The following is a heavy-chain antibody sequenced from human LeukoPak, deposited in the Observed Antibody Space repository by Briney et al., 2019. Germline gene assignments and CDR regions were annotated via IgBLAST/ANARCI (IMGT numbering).Heavy chain of an antibody. CDR1: GFTFSNYA. V-gene: IGHV3-23*01. D-gene: IGHD3-22*01. Sequence: GGSLRLSCAAPGFTFSNYAMTWVRQAPGKGLEWVSGISASGGTTYYADSVKGRFTISRDNSKNTLYLQMNSLRAEDTAVYYCAKRPRDTSGYYLGAFDIWGQGTMVTVSS. CDR2: ISASGGTT. J-gene: IGHJ3*02. CDR3: AKRPRDTSGYYLGAFDI.